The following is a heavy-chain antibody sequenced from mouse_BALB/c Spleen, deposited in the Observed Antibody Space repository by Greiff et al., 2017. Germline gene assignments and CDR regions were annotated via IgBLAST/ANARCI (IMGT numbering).Heavy chain of an antibody. D-gene: IGHD4-1*01. CDR1: GYTFTSYW. J-gene: IGHJ4*01. CDR2: INPSTGYT. CDR3: ARKGLGRGAMDY. V-gene: IGHV1-7*01. Sequence: VQLQESGAELVKPGASVKMSCKASGYTFTSYWMHWVKQRPGQGLEWIGYINPSTGYTEYNQKFKDKATLTADKSSSTAYMQLSSLTSEDSAVYYCARKGLGRGAMDYWGQGTSVTVSS.